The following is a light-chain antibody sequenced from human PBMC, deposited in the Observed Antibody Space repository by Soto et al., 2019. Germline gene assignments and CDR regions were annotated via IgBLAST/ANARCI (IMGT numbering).Light chain of an antibody. CDR3: QQYYSFPWA. CDR1: QGISSY. V-gene: IGKV1D-8*01. Sequence: VIWMTQSPSLLSASTGDRVTISCRMSQGISSYLAWYQQKPEKAPELLIYAAATLQTGEPSWFSGSGYGTDFTLTLSCLQSEAFPADYCQQYYSFPWAFGQGTKVEIK. CDR2: AAA. J-gene: IGKJ1*01.